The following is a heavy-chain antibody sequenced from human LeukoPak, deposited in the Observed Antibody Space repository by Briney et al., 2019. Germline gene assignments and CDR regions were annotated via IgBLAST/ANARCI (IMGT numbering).Heavy chain of an antibody. CDR1: GGSISNYY. D-gene: IGHD6-13*01. CDR2: IYYSGTT. Sequence: SETLSLTCTVSGGSISNYYWSWIRQPPGKGLEWIGYIYYSGTTNYNPSLKSRVTISVDTSENQFSLKLNSVTAADTAVYYCARGVYIAAAQYGYWGQGTLVTVSS. V-gene: IGHV4-59*01. CDR3: ARGVYIAAAQYGY. J-gene: IGHJ4*02.